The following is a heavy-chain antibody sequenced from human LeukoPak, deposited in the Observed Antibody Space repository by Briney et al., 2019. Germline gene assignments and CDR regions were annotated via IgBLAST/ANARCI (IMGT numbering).Heavy chain of an antibody. D-gene: IGHD3-16*02. CDR1: GFTFSSYS. Sequence: GGSLRLSCAASGFTFSSYSMNWVRQAPGKGLEWVSSISSSSSYIYYADSVKGRFTISRDNAKNSLYLQMNSLRAEDTAVYYCARAVARYGVYYFDYWGQGTLVTVSS. CDR2: ISSSSSYI. CDR3: ARAVARYGVYYFDY. J-gene: IGHJ4*02. V-gene: IGHV3-21*01.